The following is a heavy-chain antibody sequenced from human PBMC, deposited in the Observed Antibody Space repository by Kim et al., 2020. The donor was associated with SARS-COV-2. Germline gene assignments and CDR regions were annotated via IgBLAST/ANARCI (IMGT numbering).Heavy chain of an antibody. CDR2: IWYDGSNK. D-gene: IGHD3-10*01. V-gene: IGHV3-33*01. Sequence: GGSLRLSCAASGFTFSSYGMHWVRQAPGKGLEWVAVIWYDGSNKYYADSVKGRFTISRDNSKNTLYLQMNSLRAEDTAVYYCARDGRRMVRGVSNWFDPWGQGTLVTVSS. CDR1: GFTFSSYG. J-gene: IGHJ5*02. CDR3: ARDGRRMVRGVSNWFDP.